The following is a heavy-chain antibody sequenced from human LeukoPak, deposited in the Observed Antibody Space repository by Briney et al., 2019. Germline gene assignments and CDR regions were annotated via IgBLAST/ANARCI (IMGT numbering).Heavy chain of an antibody. CDR2: INPNSGGT. CDR1: GYTFTGYY. CDR3: ARDRPLDADDYYGFYYFDY. V-gene: IGHV1-2*02. D-gene: IGHD3-10*01. J-gene: IGHJ4*02. Sequence: ASVKVSFKASGYTFTGYYMHWVRQAPGQGLGWMGWINPNSGGTNHAQKFQGRVTMTRDTSISTAYMELSRLRSDDTAVYYCARDRPLDADDYYGFYYFDYWGQGTLVTVSS.